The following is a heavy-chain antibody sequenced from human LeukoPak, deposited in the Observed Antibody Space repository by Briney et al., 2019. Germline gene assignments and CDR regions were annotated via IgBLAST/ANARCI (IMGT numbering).Heavy chain of an antibody. CDR3: AKGQEQLVSYHYGMDV. D-gene: IGHD6-13*01. J-gene: IGHJ6*02. CDR2: ISSSSETI. V-gene: IGHV3-48*04. Sequence: GGSLRLSCAASGFNFSSYSMNWVRQAPGKGLEWISYISSSSETIYYADSVKGRFTISRDNAKNSLFLQMNSLRAEDTAVYYCAKGQEQLVSYHYGMDVWGQGTTVTVSS. CDR1: GFNFSSYS.